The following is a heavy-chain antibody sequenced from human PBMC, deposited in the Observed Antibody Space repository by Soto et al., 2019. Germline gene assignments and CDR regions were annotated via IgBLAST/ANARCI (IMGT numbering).Heavy chain of an antibody. CDR1: GGSISSGGYS. D-gene: IGHD5-18*01. J-gene: IGHJ6*02. Sequence: PSETLSLTCAVSGGSISSGGYSWSWIRQPPGKGLEWIGYIYHSGSTYYNPSLKSRVTISVDRSKNQFSLKLSSVTAADTAVYYCARAASNTAMGGYYYYYGMDVWGQGTTVTVSS. V-gene: IGHV4-30-2*01. CDR3: ARAASNTAMGGYYYYYGMDV. CDR2: IYHSGST.